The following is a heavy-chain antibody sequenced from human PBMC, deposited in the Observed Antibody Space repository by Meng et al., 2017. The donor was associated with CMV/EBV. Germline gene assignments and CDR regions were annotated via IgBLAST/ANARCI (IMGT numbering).Heavy chain of an antibody. D-gene: IGHD6-19*01. J-gene: IGHJ4*02. CDR2: IYTSGST. CDR3: ARDSSGWYPHFDY. V-gene: IGHV4-4*07. Sequence: VPVQGSGTGSVKPSGTSSLTCPVAGGSISSYYWSWIRQPAGKGLEWIGRIYTSGSTNYNPSLKSRVTMSVDTSKNQFSLKLSSVTAADTAVYYCARDSSGWYPHFDYWGQGTLVTVSS. CDR1: GGSISSYY.